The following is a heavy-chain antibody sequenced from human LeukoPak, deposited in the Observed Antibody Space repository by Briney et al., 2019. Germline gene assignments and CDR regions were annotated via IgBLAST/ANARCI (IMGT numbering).Heavy chain of an antibody. V-gene: IGHV1-18*01. CDR3: ARDEGLTVTTVSGY. CDR2: ISAYNGNT. D-gene: IGHD4-17*01. Sequence: ASVKVSCRASGYTFTSYGIGWVRQAPGQGLEWMGWISAYNGNTNYAQKLQRRVTMTTDTSTSTAYMELRRLRSDDTAVYYCARDEGLTVTTVSGYWGQGNLVTASS. CDR1: GYTFTSYG. J-gene: IGHJ4*02.